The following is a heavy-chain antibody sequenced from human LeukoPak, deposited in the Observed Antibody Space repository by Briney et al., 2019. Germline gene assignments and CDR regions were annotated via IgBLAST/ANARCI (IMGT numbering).Heavy chain of an antibody. D-gene: IGHD3-22*01. CDR1: GGTFSSYT. CDR3: ARGVGYYDSSGYYYSPIEC. V-gene: IGHV1-69*02. CDR2: IIPILGIA. J-gene: IGHJ4*02. Sequence: ASVKVSCKASGGTFSSYTISWVRQAPGQGLEWMGRIIPILGIANYAQKFQGRVTITADKSTSTAYMELSSLRSEDTAVYYCARGVGYYDSSGYYYSPIECWGQGTLVTVSS.